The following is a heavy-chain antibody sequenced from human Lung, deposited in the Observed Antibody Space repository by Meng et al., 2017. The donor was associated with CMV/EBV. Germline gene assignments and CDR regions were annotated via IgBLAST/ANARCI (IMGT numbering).Heavy chain of an antibody. CDR3: ARWNGRDRNFDY. J-gene: IGHJ4*02. CDR1: WYAFTSQA. V-gene: IGHV7-4-1*02. CDR2: IITDTGVP. D-gene: IGHD1-1*01. Sequence: QVQRWQSGSASSKPGAPGQVSCKASWYAFTSQAINWARQTAGQGLGWRGGIITDTGVPTYDQAFTGRFVFSLDTSASTINLQISSLKAEHTALYFCARWNGRDRNFDYWGQGTLVTVSS.